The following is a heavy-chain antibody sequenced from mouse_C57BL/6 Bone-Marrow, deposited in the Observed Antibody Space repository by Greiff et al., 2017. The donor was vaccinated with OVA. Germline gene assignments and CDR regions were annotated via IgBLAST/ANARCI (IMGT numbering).Heavy chain of an antibody. CDR1: GYTFTSYT. CDR3: ARRAYVYDGLWYFDV. V-gene: IGHV1-4*01. Sequence: VQLQQSGAELARPGASVKMSCKASGYTFTSYTMHWVKQRPGQGLEWIGYINPSSGYTKYNQKFKDKATLTADKSSSTAYMQLISLTSEDSAVYYCARRAYVYDGLWYFDVWGTGTTVTVSS. D-gene: IGHD2-2*01. CDR2: INPSSGYT. J-gene: IGHJ1*03.